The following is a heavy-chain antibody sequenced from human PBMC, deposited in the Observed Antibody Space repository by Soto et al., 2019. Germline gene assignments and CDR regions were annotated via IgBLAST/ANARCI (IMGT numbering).Heavy chain of an antibody. J-gene: IGHJ6*02. Sequence: SVKVSCKASGGTFSSYAISWVRQAPGQGLEWMGGIIPIFGTANYAQKFQGRVTITADESTSTAYMELSSLRSEDTAVYYCVGTAQLERRHREETLFVGGYYYYGMDVWGQGTTVTSP. CDR2: IIPIFGTA. CDR3: VGTAQLERRHREETLFVGGYYYYGMDV. V-gene: IGHV1-69*13. CDR1: GGTFSSYA. D-gene: IGHD1-1*01.